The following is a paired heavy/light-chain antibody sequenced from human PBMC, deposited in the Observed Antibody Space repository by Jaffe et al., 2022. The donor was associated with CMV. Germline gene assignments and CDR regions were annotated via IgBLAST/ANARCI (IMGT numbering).Heavy chain of an antibody. D-gene: IGHD6-19*01. CDR1: GFTLDDYA. J-gene: IGHJ4*02. CDR3: AKVLTTGWDAPAFDH. CDR2: ISWNSGIA. V-gene: IGHV3-9*01. Sequence: EVQLVESGGDLVQPGRSLRLSCAASGFTLDDYAMHWVRQAPGKGLEWVSGISWNSGIAGYADSVKGRFTISRDNAKNSLYLQMNSLRAEDTALYYCAKVLTTGWDAPAFDHWGQGTLVTVSA.
Light chain of an antibody. Sequence: EIVLTQSPATLSLSPGERATLSCRASQSVSSYLVWYQQKPGQAPRLLIYDASNRATGLPARFSGSGSGTDFTLTISTLEPEDFAVYYCQQRSNWPLTFGGGTKVEIK. CDR3: QQRSNWPLT. CDR1: QSVSSY. CDR2: DAS. J-gene: IGKJ4*01. V-gene: IGKV3-11*01.